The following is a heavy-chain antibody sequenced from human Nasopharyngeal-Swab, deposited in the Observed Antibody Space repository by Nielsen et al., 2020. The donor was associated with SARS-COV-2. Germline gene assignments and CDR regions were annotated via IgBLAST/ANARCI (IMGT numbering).Heavy chain of an antibody. J-gene: IGHJ6*02. CDR3: ARPRRELRVYYGMDV. D-gene: IGHD1-7*01. CDR2: ISYDGPNK. CDR1: GFTLSTYA. V-gene: IGHV3-30-3*01. Sequence: GESLKISCAASGFTLSTYAMNWVRQAPGKGLEWVAVISYDGPNKYYADSVKGRFTVSRDNSKNTLYLQMNSLRAEDTAVYYCARPRRELRVYYGMDVWGQGTTVTVSS.